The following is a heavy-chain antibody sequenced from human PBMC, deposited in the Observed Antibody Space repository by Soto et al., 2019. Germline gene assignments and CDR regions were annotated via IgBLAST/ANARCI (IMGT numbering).Heavy chain of an antibody. V-gene: IGHV1-2*02. CDR1: GYTFTGYY. CDR3: ARRGEQLWSNYAMDV. J-gene: IGHJ6*02. Sequence: ASVKVSCKASGYTFTGYYMHWVRQAPGQGLEWMGWINPNSGGTNYAQKFQGRVTMTRDTSISTAYMELSSLRSDDTAVYYCARRGEQLWSNYAMDVWGQGTTVTVSS. CDR2: INPNSGGT. D-gene: IGHD5-18*01.